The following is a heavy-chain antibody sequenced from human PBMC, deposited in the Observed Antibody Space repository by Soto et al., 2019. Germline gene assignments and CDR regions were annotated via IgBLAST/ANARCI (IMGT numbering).Heavy chain of an antibody. V-gene: IGHV4-4*02. Sequence: PSETLSLTCGVSGSTVASSHWWSWARQSPGRGLEWIGNVYHTGDTNFNPSLQSRVTFSVDKSNNQFSLRLTSVTAADTAVYFCAREIVTAGGNNYFDPWGPGTLVTVSS. D-gene: IGHD2-21*02. CDR2: VYHTGDT. J-gene: IGHJ5*02. CDR1: GSTVASSHW. CDR3: AREIVTAGGNNYFDP.